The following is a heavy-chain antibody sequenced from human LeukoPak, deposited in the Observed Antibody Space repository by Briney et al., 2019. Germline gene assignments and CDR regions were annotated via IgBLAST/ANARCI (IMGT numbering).Heavy chain of an antibody. Sequence: PGGSLRLSCAASGFTFNNFEMNWVRQAPGKGLEWIAYVSGSGSEIHYGDSVKGRFTISRDNAKSSVYLQMDSLRAEDTAVYYCASLLLGDGMDVWGQGTTVTVSS. D-gene: IGHD2-15*01. CDR1: GFTFNNFE. CDR2: VSGSGSEI. CDR3: ASLLLGDGMDV. V-gene: IGHV3-48*03. J-gene: IGHJ6*02.